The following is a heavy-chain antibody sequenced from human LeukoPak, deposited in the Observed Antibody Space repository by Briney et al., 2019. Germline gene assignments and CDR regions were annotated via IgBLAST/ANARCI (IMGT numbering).Heavy chain of an antibody. J-gene: IGHJ4*02. CDR1: GFPFSTYD. Sequence: PGGSLRLSCAASGFPFSTYDMHWVRQAPGKGLEWVAFVRYGGTNKYYADSVKGRFTISRDNSKNTLYLQMNSLRAEDTAVYYCTKDHRAYSSSSGLDYWGQGTLVTVSS. CDR2: VRYGGTNK. CDR3: TKDHRAYSSSSGLDY. V-gene: IGHV3-30*02. D-gene: IGHD6-6*01.